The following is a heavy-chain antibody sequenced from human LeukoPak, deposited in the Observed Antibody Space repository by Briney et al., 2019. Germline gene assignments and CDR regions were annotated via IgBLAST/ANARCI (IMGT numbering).Heavy chain of an antibody. V-gene: IGHV5-51*01. Sequence: LGESLKISCKGSGYSFTNYWIDWVRQMPGKGLEWMGIIYPGDSDTRYSPSFQGQVTISADKSISTAYLQWSSLKASDTAMYYCARRKGIAAAERAFDIWGPGTMVTVSS. CDR2: IYPGDSDT. CDR1: GYSFTNYW. J-gene: IGHJ3*02. D-gene: IGHD6-13*01. CDR3: ARRKGIAAAERAFDI.